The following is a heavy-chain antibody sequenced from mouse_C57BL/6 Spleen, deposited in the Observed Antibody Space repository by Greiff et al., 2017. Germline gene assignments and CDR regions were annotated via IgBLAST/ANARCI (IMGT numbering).Heavy chain of an antibody. D-gene: IGHD1-1*01. J-gene: IGHJ2*01. CDR2: FYPGDGDT. V-gene: IGHV1-80*01. CDR3: ARSGSSPLDD. Sequence: QVQLQQSGAELVKPGASVKISCKASGYAFSSYCMKWMKQRPGKGLEWIGQFYPGDGDTNYNGKFKGKATLTADKSSSTVYMQLSSLTSEDSAVYFCARSGSSPLDDWGQGTTLTVSS. CDR1: GYAFSSYC.